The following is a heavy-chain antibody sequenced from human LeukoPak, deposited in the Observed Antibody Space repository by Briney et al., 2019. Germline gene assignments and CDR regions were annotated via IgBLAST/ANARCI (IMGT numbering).Heavy chain of an antibody. D-gene: IGHD7-27*01. CDR3: VRLTGAEFDY. CDR1: GFTVSSNY. J-gene: IGHJ4*02. V-gene: IGHV3-66*04. CDR2: IYSGGST. Sequence: GGSLRLSCAASGFTVSSNYMSWVRQAPGKGLEWVSVIYSGGSTYYADSVKGRFTISRDNAKNTLHLQMNSLRAEDTAVYYCVRLTGAEFDYWGQGTLVTVSS.